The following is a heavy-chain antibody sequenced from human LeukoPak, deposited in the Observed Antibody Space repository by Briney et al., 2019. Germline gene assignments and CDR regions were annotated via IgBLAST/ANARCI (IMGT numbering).Heavy chain of an antibody. Sequence: PSETLSLTCAVAGYSISSGYYWGCIRQPPGKGLEWIGSLYHSGSTYYNPSLKCRVTISVDTSKNQFSLKLSSVTAADTAVYYCARPPLIVVVIADLDAFDIWGQGTMVTVSS. CDR2: LYHSGST. J-gene: IGHJ3*02. V-gene: IGHV4-38-2*01. D-gene: IGHD2-21*01. CDR1: GYSISSGYY. CDR3: ARPPLIVVVIADLDAFDI.